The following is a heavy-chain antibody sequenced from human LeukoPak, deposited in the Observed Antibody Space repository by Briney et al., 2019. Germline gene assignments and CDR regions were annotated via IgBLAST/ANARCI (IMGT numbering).Heavy chain of an antibody. J-gene: IGHJ2*01. D-gene: IGHD6-13*01. Sequence: SETLSLTCTVSGVSVSSGSYYWSWIRQPPGKGLEWIGYIYYSGSTNYNPSLKSRVTISVDTSKNQFSLKLSSVTAADTAVYHCARLGVVAAAGTYYWYFDLWGRGTLVTVSS. CDR2: IYYSGST. CDR1: GVSVSSGSYY. CDR3: ARLGVVAAAGTYYWYFDL. V-gene: IGHV4-61*01.